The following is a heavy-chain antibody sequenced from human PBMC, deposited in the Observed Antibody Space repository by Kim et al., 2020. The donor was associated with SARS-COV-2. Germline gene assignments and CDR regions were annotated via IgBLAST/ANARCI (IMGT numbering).Heavy chain of an antibody. CDR1: GFSLSNYV. CDR3: AKRTSEYADRY. CDR2: ITGSGDST. V-gene: IGHV3-23*01. Sequence: GGSLRLSCTASGFSLSNYVMTWVRQTPGKGLEWVSIITGSGDSTYYADSVKGRFTISRDTSKNALYLQMNSLRAEDTAIYYCAKRTSEYADRYSGQGTPVTVSS. D-gene: IGHD1-1*01. J-gene: IGHJ4*02.